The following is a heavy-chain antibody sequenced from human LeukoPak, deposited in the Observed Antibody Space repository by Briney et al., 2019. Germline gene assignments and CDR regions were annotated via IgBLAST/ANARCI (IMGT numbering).Heavy chain of an antibody. J-gene: IGHJ4*02. CDR1: GFTYSSYS. V-gene: IGHV3-21*01. D-gene: IGHD4-17*01. CDR3: ARDRRLYGDYDNGDFGY. CDR2: ISSSSSYI. Sequence: GGSLRLXCAASGFTYSSYSMNWVRQAPGEGLEWVSSISSSSSYIYYADSVQYRFTISRDNAKNSLYLQLNSLRAEDTAVYYRARDRRLYGDYDNGDFGYWGQGTLVTVSS.